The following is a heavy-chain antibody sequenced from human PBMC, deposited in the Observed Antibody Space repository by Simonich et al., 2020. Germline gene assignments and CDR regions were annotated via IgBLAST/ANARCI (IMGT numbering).Heavy chain of an antibody. CDR3: AKDMGYCSGGSCYYFDY. Sequence: EVQLVESGGGVVQPGRSLRLSCAASGLTFDDYAMHWVRKAPGEGVELVSGMSEKIGSRGYADSVKGRFTISRDNAKNSLYLQMNRLRAEDTALYYCAKDMGYCSGGSCYYFDYWGQGTLVTVSS. CDR1: GLTFDDYA. J-gene: IGHJ4*02. V-gene: IGHV3-9*01. D-gene: IGHD2-15*01. CDR2: MSEKIGSR.